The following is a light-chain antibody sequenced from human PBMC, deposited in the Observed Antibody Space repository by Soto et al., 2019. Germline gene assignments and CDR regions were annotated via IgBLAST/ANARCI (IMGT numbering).Light chain of an antibody. J-gene: IGKJ3*01. CDR1: NIGSKT. CDR2: EAS. V-gene: IGKV3-11*01. CDR3: HQRSKWPFT. Sequence: SVAPGQTDTVTCGGNNIGSKTVLWYQQKPGQAPMLLIYEASNRATGIPLRFSGSGSGTDVTLTISSLEPEDFVVYYCHQRSKWPFTFGPGTKVDIK.